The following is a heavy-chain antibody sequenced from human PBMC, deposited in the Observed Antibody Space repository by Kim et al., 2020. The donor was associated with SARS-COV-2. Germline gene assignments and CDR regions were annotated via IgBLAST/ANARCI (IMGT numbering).Heavy chain of an antibody. J-gene: IGHJ6*02. Sequence: GGSLRLSCAASGFTFSSYAMSWVRQAPGKGLEWVSVIYSGGSSTYYADSVKGRFTISRDNSKNTLYLQMNSLRAEDTAVYYCAKDFVPRSGRWLHDDDPIHYGMDDWGQGTAVTVSS. CDR3: AKDFVPRSGRWLHDDDPIHYGMDD. D-gene: IGHD5-12*01. CDR1: GFTFSSYA. V-gene: IGHV3-23*03. CDR2: IYSGGSST.